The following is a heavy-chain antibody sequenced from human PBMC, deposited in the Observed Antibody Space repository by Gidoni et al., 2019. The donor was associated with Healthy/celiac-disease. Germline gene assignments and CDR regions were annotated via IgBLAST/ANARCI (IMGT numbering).Heavy chain of an antibody. D-gene: IGHD4-17*01. CDR3: ASHDGDSKQFDY. Sequence: QVQLQQWGAGLLKPSETLSLTCAVYGGSFSGYYWSWIRQPPGKGLEWIGEINHSGSTNYNPSLKSRVTISVDTSKNQFSLKLSSVTAADTAVYYCASHDGDSKQFDYWGQGTLVTVSS. CDR1: GGSFSGYY. CDR2: INHSGST. J-gene: IGHJ4*02. V-gene: IGHV4-34*01.